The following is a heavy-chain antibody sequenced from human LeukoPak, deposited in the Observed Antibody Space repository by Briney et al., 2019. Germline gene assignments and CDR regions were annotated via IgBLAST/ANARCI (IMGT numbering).Heavy chain of an antibody. CDR1: GGSIISGSYY. V-gene: IGHV4-61*02. D-gene: IGHD4-17*01. CDR2: IYTSGST. Sequence: PSETLSLTCTVSGGSIISGSYYWSWIRQPAGKGLEWIGRIYTSGSTSYNPSLKSRVTISVDTSKNQFSLKLSSVTAADTAVYYCASLPAYGDTRFAYWGQGTLVTVSS. CDR3: ASLPAYGDTRFAY. J-gene: IGHJ4*02.